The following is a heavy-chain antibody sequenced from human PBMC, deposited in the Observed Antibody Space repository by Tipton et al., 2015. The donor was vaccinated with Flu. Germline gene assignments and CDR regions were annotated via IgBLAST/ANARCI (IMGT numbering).Heavy chain of an antibody. CDR3: ARDPSLGMPDYFDS. J-gene: IGHJ4*02. CDR1: RGSISGNF. V-gene: IGHV4-59*01. Sequence: TLSLTCTVSRGSISGNFWSWVRQPPGKGLQWIGYIFYSGSTSYNPSLKSRVTISVDTSKNQFSLNLSSVTAADTAVYYCARDPSLGMPDYFDSWGQGTLVTASS. D-gene: IGHD2-2*01. CDR2: IFYSGST.